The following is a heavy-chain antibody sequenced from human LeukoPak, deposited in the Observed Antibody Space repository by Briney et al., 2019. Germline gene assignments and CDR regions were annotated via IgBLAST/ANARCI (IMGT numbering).Heavy chain of an antibody. D-gene: IGHD3-22*01. CDR2: IYYSGST. Sequence: SETLSLTCTVSGGSISNSSYYWGWLRQPPGKGLEWIGSIYYSGSTYYNPSLKSRVTISVDTSKNQFSLKLSSVTAADTAVYYCARHGYYDSSGYPRAYWYFDLWGRGTLVTVSS. V-gene: IGHV4-39*01. CDR3: ARHGYYDSSGYPRAYWYFDL. J-gene: IGHJ2*01. CDR1: GGSISNSSYY.